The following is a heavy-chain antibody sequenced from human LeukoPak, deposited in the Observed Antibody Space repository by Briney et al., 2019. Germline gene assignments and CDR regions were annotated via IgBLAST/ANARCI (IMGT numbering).Heavy chain of an antibody. J-gene: IGHJ3*02. CDR2: ISGSGGST. CDR3: AKDQGNWFDAFDI. CDR1: GLTFSSYA. D-gene: IGHD1-1*01. V-gene: IGHV3-23*01. Sequence: PGGSLRLSCAASGLTFSSYAMSWVRQAPGKGLEWVSAISGSGGSTYYADSVKGRFTISRDNSKNTLYLQMNSLRAEDTAVYYCAKDQGNWFDAFDIWGQGTMVTVSS.